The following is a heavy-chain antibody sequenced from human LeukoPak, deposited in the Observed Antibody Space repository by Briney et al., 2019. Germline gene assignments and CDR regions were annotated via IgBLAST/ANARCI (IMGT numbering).Heavy chain of an antibody. J-gene: IGHJ4*02. CDR2: IYPGDSET. Sequence: PGESLQIYCEGSGYIFTLYWIGWVRQMPGKGLEWVAIIYPGDSETRYSPSFEGRVTISADKSISTAFLHWSSLKASDTAMYYCARQTRDGSGSRGNHFDYWAQGTLVTVSS. CDR1: GYIFTLYW. CDR3: ARQTRDGSGSRGNHFDY. V-gene: IGHV5-51*01. D-gene: IGHD3-10*01.